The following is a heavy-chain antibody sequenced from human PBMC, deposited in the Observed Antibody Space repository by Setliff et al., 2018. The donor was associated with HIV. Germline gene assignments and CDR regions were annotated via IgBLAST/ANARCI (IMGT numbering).Heavy chain of an antibody. CDR1: GFSFSNYW. Sequence: PSETLRLSCAPSGFSFSNYWMHWVRQAPGEGLVWVSRINSDGSIIDYADSVKGRFSISRDNSQNTLYLEMNNLRAADTGVYYCASGLAAAGQFSGLWGPGTLVTVSS. J-gene: IGHJ4*02. CDR2: INSDGSII. V-gene: IGHV3-74*01. CDR3: ASGLAAAGQFSGL. D-gene: IGHD6-13*01.